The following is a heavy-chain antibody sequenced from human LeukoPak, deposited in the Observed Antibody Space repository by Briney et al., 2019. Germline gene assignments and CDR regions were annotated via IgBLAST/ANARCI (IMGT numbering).Heavy chain of an antibody. J-gene: IGHJ4*02. CDR2: IIPILGTS. CDR1: GGTFSNYA. V-gene: IGHV1-69*01. Sequence: GASVKVSCKASGGTFSNYAISWVRHDPAQGIEWMGGIIPILGTSNYAQKFQDRLTITADESRSTAYLELSSLTSADAAVYYCAREVSGNYCDYWGQGSLVTVSS. D-gene: IGHD1-26*01. CDR3: AREVSGNYCDY.